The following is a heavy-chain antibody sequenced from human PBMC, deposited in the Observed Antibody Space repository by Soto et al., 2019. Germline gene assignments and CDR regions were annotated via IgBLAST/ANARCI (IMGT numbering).Heavy chain of an antibody. CDR1: EFTFSSYS. CDR3: AINQWWGYCSGGSCYED. D-gene: IGHD2-15*01. Sequence: EVQLVESGGGLVKPGGSLRLSCAASEFTFSSYSMNWVRQAPGKGLEWVSSISSSSSYIYYADSVKGRFTISRDNAKNSLYLQMNSLRAEDTAVYYCAINQWWGYCSGGSCYEDWGQGTLVTVSS. V-gene: IGHV3-21*01. J-gene: IGHJ4*02. CDR2: ISSSSSYI.